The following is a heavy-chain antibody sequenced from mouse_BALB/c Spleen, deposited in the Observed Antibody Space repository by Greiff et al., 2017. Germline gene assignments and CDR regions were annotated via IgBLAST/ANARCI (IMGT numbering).Heavy chain of an antibody. D-gene: IGHD2-4*01. Sequence: VQLQQSGAELVKPGASVKLSCTASGFNIKDTYMHWVKQRPEQGLEWIGRIDPANGNTKYDPKFQGKATITADTSSNTAYLQLSSLTSEDTAVYDGARALYDYDVTWFAYWGQGTLVTVSA. J-gene: IGHJ3*01. V-gene: IGHV14-3*02. CDR2: IDPANGNT. CDR1: GFNIKDTY. CDR3: ARALYDYDVTWFAY.